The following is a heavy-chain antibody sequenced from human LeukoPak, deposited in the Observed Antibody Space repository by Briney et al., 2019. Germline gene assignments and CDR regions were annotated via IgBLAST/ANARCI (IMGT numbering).Heavy chain of an antibody. CDR2: IYYSGST. Sequence: SETLSLTCTVSGGSISSSSDYWGWLRQPPGKGLEWVGSIYYSGSTYYNPSLKSRITVSVDTSKNQFPLKLSSVTAADTALYYCVSHPGGSGGAIYSFDYWGQGTLVTVSS. CDR3: VSHPGGSGGAIYSFDY. V-gene: IGHV4-39*01. D-gene: IGHD6-19*01. J-gene: IGHJ4*02. CDR1: GGSISSSSDY.